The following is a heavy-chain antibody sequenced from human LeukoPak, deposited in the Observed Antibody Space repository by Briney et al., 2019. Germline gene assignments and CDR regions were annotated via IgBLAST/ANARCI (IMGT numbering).Heavy chain of an antibody. CDR3: ARNRDDYKFDY. Sequence: GGSLRLSCAASGFTFSSFAMSWVRQAPGKGLEWVSAISASGSYTYHTDSVKGRSTISRDNSRNTLFLQMISLRAEDTAVYYCARNRDDYKFDYWGQGTLVTVSS. J-gene: IGHJ4*02. D-gene: IGHD5-24*01. V-gene: IGHV3-23*01. CDR1: GFTFSSFA. CDR2: ISASGSYT.